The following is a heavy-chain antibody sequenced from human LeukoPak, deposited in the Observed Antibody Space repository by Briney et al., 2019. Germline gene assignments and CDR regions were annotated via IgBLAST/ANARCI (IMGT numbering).Heavy chain of an antibody. Sequence: GESLKISCQAFGYSFSNNWIGWVRQMPGKGLQWMGIINPHDFTTKYSPSFQGQVTISVDKSINTAFLQWSSLTASDTAVYYCARHSRTGTYRELDYWAREPWSPSPQ. CDR2: INPHDFTT. J-gene: IGHJ4*02. V-gene: IGHV5-51*01. D-gene: IGHD1-1*01. CDR1: GYSFSNNW. CDR3: ARHSRTGTYRELDY.